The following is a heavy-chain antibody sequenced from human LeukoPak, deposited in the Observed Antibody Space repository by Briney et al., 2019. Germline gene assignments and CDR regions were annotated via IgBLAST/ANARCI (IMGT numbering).Heavy chain of an antibody. CDR1: GFVFSRDN. Sequence: PEGSLRLSCIASGFVFSRDNMNWVRQAPGKGLEWVAHISETIYYADSVQGRFTISRDNAKNSLYLQMSNLRVDNTAMYYRVREVGRPKTFYFDSWGRGTPVTVSS. V-gene: IGHV3-48*04. J-gene: IGHJ4*02. D-gene: IGHD3-16*01. CDR2: ISETI. CDR3: VREVGRPKTFYFDS.